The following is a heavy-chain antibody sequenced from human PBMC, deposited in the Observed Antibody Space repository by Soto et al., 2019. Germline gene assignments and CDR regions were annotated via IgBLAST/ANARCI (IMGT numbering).Heavy chain of an antibody. CDR3: ATPIPGRKQWLAHYWYFDL. CDR2: IYYSGST. Sequence: QLQLQESGPGLVKPSETLSLTCTVSGGSISSSSYYWGWIRQPPGKGLEWIGSIYYSGSTYYNPSLKSRVTISVDTSKNQFSLKLSSVTAADTAVYYCATPIPGRKQWLAHYWYFDLWGRGTLVTVSS. J-gene: IGHJ2*01. CDR1: GGSISSSSYY. V-gene: IGHV4-39*01. D-gene: IGHD6-19*01.